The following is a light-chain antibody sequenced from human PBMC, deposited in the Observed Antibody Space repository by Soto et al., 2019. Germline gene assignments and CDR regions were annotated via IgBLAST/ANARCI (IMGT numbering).Light chain of an antibody. V-gene: IGKV1-39*01. CDR2: GTS. CDR3: QQGYKPPST. CDR1: QTIGND. Sequence: DIQMTQSPSSLSASVGDIVTITCRASQTIGNDLNWYQQKPGKAPKLLVYGTSSLQSGVPSRFSGRGSGTDFTATINSLQTDDFTVYDCQQGYKPPSTFGLGIKVDI. J-gene: IGKJ2*01.